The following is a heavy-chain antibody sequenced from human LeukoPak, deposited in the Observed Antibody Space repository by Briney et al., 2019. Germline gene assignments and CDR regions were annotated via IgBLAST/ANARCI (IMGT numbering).Heavy chain of an antibody. V-gene: IGHV3-30-3*01. CDR3: AKDMSRHYTVDY. CDR2: ISWHGSDK. CDR1: GFTFSDYG. D-gene: IGHD3-3*01. Sequence: PGGSLRLSCAASGFTFSDYGFHWVRQAPGQGLEWVAVISWHGSDKYYADSARGRFTISRDSSKNTVYLQMNSLRPEDTAVYYCAKDMSRHYTVDYWGQGTLVTVSS. J-gene: IGHJ4*02.